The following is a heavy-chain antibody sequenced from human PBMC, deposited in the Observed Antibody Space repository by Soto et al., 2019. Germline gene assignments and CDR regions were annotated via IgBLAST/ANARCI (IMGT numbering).Heavy chain of an antibody. D-gene: IGHD4-17*01. CDR2: IYPGDSDT. J-gene: IGHJ6*02. CDR1: GYSFTSYW. V-gene: IGHV5-51*01. Sequence: PGESLKISCKGSGYSFTSYWIGWVRQMPGKGLEWMGIIYPGDSDTRYSPPFQGQVTISADRSISTAYLQWSSLKASDTAMYYCARHPNGDYDVMDVWGRGTRVTLSS. CDR3: ARHPNGDYDVMDV.